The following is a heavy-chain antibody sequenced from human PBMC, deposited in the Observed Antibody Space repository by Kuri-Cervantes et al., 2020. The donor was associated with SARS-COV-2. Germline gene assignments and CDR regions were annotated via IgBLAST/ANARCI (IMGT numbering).Heavy chain of an antibody. J-gene: IGHJ6*02. CDR1: GYSFPVYW. Sequence: GGSLRLSCEAAGYSFPVYWIGWVRQMPGKGLEWMGIIYPSDSDTRYSPSFQGQVTISADKSISTAYLQWSSLKASDTAMYYCASLQAGYSSPQVRYGMDVWGQGTTVTVSS. CDR3: ASLQAGYSSPQVRYGMDV. D-gene: IGHD6-13*01. CDR2: IYPSDSDT. V-gene: IGHV5-51*01.